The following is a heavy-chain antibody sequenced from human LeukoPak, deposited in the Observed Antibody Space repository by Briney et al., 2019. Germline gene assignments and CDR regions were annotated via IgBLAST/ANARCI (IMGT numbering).Heavy chain of an antibody. V-gene: IGHV4-61*02. CDR3: ARAALYGGNFPFDY. Sequence: SQTLSLTCTVSGGSISSGSYYWSWIRQPAGKGLEWIGRIYTSGSTNYNPSLKSRVTISVDTSKNQFSLKLSSVTAADTAVYYCARAALYGGNFPFDYWGQGTLVTVSS. CDR1: GGSISSGSYY. CDR2: IYTSGST. D-gene: IGHD4-23*01. J-gene: IGHJ4*02.